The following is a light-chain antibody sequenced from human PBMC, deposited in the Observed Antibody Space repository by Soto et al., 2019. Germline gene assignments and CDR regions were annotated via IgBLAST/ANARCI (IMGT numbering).Light chain of an antibody. CDR3: QQRSNWPIT. V-gene: IGKV3-11*01. J-gene: IGKJ5*01. Sequence: EIVLTQSPATLSLSPGERATLSCRASQSVSSYLAWYQQKPGQAPRLLIHDASNRATAIPARFSGSGSGTDFTLTISSLDPEDFAVYYCQQRSNWPITFGQGTRLEIE. CDR2: DAS. CDR1: QSVSSY.